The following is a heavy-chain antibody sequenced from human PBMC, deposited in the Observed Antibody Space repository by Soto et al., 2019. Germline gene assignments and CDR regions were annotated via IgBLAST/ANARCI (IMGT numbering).Heavy chain of an antibody. Sequence: QVQLVQSGAEVKKPGASVKVSCKASGYTFTSYDINWVRQATGQGLEWMGWMNPNSGNTGYAQKFQGRVTMTRNTSISTAYMELSSLRSEDTAVYYCRIVSAHWDYYYYGMDVWGQGTTVTVSS. CDR2: MNPNSGNT. CDR3: RIVSAHWDYYYYGMDV. J-gene: IGHJ6*02. D-gene: IGHD3-22*01. CDR1: GYTFTSYD. V-gene: IGHV1-8*01.